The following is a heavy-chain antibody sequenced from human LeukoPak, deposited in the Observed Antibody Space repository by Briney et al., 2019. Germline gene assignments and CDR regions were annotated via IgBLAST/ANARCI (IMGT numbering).Heavy chain of an antibody. V-gene: IGHV4-30-4*07. CDR1: GGSISSGGYS. CDR2: NSSGST. Sequence: SETLSLTCAVSGGSISSGGYSWNWIRQPPGKGLEWIGYNSSGSTYYNSSLKSRFTISVDTSKNHFSLNLSSVTAADTAVYYCARAGKSDTYYYDDPFDYWGQGTLVTVSS. J-gene: IGHJ4*02. CDR3: ARAGKSDTYYYDDPFDY. D-gene: IGHD3-22*01.